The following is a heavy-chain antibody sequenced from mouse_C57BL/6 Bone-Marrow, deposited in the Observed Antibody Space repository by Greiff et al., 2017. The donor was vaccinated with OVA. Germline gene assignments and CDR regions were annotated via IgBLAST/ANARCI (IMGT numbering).Heavy chain of an antibody. Sequence: EVQGVESGGGLVQPGGSLKLSCAASGFTFSDYYMYWVRQTPEKRLEWVAYISNGGGSTYYPDTVKGRFTISRDNAKNTLYLQMSRLKSEDTAMYYCARPRYYYGRRDNYLDYWGQGTTLTVSS. V-gene: IGHV5-12*01. CDR2: ISNGGGST. CDR1: GFTFSDYY. J-gene: IGHJ2*01. D-gene: IGHD1-1*01. CDR3: ARPRYYYGRRDNYLDY.